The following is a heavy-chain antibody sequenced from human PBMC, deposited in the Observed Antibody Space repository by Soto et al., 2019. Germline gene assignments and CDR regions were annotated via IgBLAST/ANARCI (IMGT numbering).Heavy chain of an antibody. CDR2: ISSSSSTI. Sequence: GGSLRLSCAASGFTFSSYSMNWVRQAPGKGLEWVSYISSSSSTIYYADSVKGRFTISRDNAKNSLYLQMNSLRAEDTAVYYCARESGLSITGTLYYYYYMDVWGKGTTVTVSS. J-gene: IGHJ6*03. V-gene: IGHV3-48*01. D-gene: IGHD1-20*01. CDR3: ARESGLSITGTLYYYYYMDV. CDR1: GFTFSSYS.